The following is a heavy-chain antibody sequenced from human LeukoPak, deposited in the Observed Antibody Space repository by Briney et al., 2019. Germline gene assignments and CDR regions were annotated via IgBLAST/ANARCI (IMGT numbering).Heavy chain of an antibody. CDR1: GFTFSSYA. Sequence: GGSLRLSCAASGFTFSSYAMSWVRQAPGKGLEWVSTISGSGGSTYYADSVKGRFTISRDNSKNTLSLQMISLRAEDTALYYCAKDYSSGYPYAFDIWGQGTMVTVSS. CDR2: ISGSGGST. CDR3: AKDYSSGYPYAFDI. J-gene: IGHJ3*02. D-gene: IGHD3-10*01. V-gene: IGHV3-23*01.